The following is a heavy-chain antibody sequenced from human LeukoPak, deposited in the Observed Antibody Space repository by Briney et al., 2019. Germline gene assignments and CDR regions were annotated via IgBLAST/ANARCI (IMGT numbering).Heavy chain of an antibody. Sequence: SETLSLTCAVYGGSFSGYYWSWIRQPPGKGLEWIGEINHSGSTNYNPSLKSRVTISVDTSKNQFSLKLSSVTAADTAVYYWAKKAKMISMVRGVIWGGYFDYWGQGTLVTVSS. D-gene: IGHD3-10*01. J-gene: IGHJ4*02. CDR2: INHSGST. CDR3: AKKAKMISMVRGVIWGGYFDY. V-gene: IGHV4-34*01. CDR1: GGSFSGYY.